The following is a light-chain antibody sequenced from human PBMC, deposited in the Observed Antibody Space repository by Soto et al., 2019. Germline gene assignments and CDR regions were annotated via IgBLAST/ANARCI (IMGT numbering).Light chain of an antibody. V-gene: IGKV3-20*01. CDR2: GAS. J-gene: IGKJ3*01. CDR1: QSVSSSY. CDR3: QQYGSSPFT. Sequence: EIVLTQSPGTLSLSPGERATLSCRAIQSVSSSYLAWYQQKPGQAPRLLIYGASSRATGIPDRFSGSGSGTDFTLTIIRLEREDFAVYYCQQYGSSPFTFGPGTKVDIK.